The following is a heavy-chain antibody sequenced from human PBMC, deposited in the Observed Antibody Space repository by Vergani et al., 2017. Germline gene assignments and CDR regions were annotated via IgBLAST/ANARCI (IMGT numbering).Heavy chain of an antibody. CDR1: GDSISSGVYY. J-gene: IGHJ4*02. D-gene: IGHD2-2*01. Sequence: QVQLQESGPGLVKPSQTLALTCSVSGDSISSGVYYWNWIRQHPGKGLEWIGYIYSTGSTHHNPSLRRRINMSVDTSKNQFSLKLNSVTAADKAMYYCARMGGYXEGDAFRIGYFDSWGPGILVTVSS. CDR2: IYSTGST. V-gene: IGHV4-31*03. CDR3: ARMGGYXEGDAFRIGYFDS.